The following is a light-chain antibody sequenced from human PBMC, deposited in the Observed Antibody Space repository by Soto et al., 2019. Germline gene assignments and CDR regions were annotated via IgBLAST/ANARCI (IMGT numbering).Light chain of an antibody. CDR2: GNS. V-gene: IGLV1-40*01. J-gene: IGLJ1*01. CDR1: SSNIGAGYD. Sequence: QSVLTQPPSVSGAPGQRVTISCTGSSSNIGAGYDVHWCQQLPGTAPKLLIYGNSNRPSGVPDRFSGSKSGTSASLAITGLQAEDEADYYCQSYDSSLYVFGTGTKLTVL. CDR3: QSYDSSLYV.